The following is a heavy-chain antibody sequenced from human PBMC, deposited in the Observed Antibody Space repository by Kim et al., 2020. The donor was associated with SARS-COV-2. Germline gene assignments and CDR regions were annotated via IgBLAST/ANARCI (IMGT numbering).Heavy chain of an antibody. Sequence: SETLSLTCAVSGGSINSSNWWSWIRQPPGKGPEWIGDIYHSGSTNYSPSLRSRVTMSIDSSENQFSLKLSSVTAADTAMYFCARSRRPSNSWTYYFDNWGQGTLVTASS. J-gene: IGHJ4*02. CDR3: ARSRRPSNSWTYYFDN. D-gene: IGHD6-6*01. V-gene: IGHV4-4*02. CDR2: IYHSGST. CDR1: GGSINSSNW.